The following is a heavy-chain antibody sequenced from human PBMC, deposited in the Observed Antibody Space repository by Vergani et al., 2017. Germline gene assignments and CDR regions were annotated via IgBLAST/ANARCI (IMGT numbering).Heavy chain of an antibody. D-gene: IGHD5-12*01. J-gene: IGHJ4*02. CDR2: ISNDGRHT. CDR1: GFIFQNYT. CDR3: TKGSRGYTGYFFDY. V-gene: IGHV3-30*04. Sequence: VQLLESGGGVVQPGRSLRLSCATYGFIFQNYTMHWVRQAPGKGLEWVALISNDGRHTYYADSVRGRFSISRDNSKNTLYLQMNSLRADDTAVYYCTKGSRGYTGYFFDYWGQGTLATVSS.